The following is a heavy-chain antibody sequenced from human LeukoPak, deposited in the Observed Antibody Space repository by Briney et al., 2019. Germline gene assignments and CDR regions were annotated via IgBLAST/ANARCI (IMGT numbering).Heavy chain of an antibody. CDR1: GYSFTSYW. J-gene: IGHJ5*02. CDR3: ARHPKEVAAPRAPGDWFDP. V-gene: IGHV5-51*01. Sequence: GESLKISCKGSGYSFTSYWIGWVRQMPGKGLEWMGIIYPGDSDTRYSPSFQGQVTISADKSIGTAYLQWSSLKASDTAMYYCARHPKEVAAPRAPGDWFDPWGQGTLVTVSS. D-gene: IGHD6-6*01. CDR2: IYPGDSDT.